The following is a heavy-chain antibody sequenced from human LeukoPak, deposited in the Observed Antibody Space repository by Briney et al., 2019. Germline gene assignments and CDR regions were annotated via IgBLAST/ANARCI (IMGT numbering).Heavy chain of an antibody. V-gene: IGHV3-20*04. D-gene: IGHD3-3*01. J-gene: IGHJ4*02. CDR2: IKWNSGGT. CDR3: ARVGSTIFGMVKNYFDY. Sequence: GGSLRLSCAASGFTFDDYSMAWVRQVPGKGLQWVSGIKWNSGGTGYADSVKGRFTISRDNAKNSLYLQMNSLRAEDTALYYCARVGSTIFGMVKNYFDYWGQGTLVTVSS. CDR1: GFTFDDYS.